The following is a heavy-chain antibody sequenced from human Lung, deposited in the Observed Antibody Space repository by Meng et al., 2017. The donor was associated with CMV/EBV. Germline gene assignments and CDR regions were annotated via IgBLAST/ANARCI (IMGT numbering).Heavy chain of an antibody. CDR1: GYTFTGYY. D-gene: IGHD1-1*01. Sequence: SVXVSCKASGYTFTGYYMHWVRQAPGQGLEWMGWINPNSGGTNYAQKFQGRVTMTRDTSISTAYMELNSLRAEDTAVYYCARWKPRIDYWGQGTLVTGAS. J-gene: IGHJ4*02. CDR3: ARWKPRIDY. CDR2: INPNSGGT. V-gene: IGHV1-2*02.